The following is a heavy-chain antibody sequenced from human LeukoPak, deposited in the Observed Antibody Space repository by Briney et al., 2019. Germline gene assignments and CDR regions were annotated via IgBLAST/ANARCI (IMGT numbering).Heavy chain of an antibody. Sequence: GGSLRLSGAASGFMFAGYAMSWVRQAPGRGLEWVATIRASGDSTYLSDSVKGRFTISRDNSRKTLFLQLNSLRAEDTAIYYCAKDSGRGSYTYDCWGQGTLVTVSS. J-gene: IGHJ4*02. V-gene: IGHV3-23*01. D-gene: IGHD1-26*01. CDR1: GFMFAGYA. CDR3: AKDSGRGSYTYDC. CDR2: IRASGDST.